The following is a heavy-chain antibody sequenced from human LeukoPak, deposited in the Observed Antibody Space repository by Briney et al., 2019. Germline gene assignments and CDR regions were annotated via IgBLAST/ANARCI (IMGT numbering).Heavy chain of an antibody. CDR3: ARLNHGNSYASY. D-gene: IGHD5-18*01. V-gene: IGHV3-30*03. CDR2: ISYDGSNK. CDR1: GFTFSSYG. Sequence: GGSLRLSCAASGFTFSSYGMHWVRQAPGKGLEWVAVISYDGSNKYYADSVKGRFTISRDNSKNTLYLQMNSLRAEDTAVYYCARLNHGNSYASYWGQGTLVTVSS. J-gene: IGHJ4*02.